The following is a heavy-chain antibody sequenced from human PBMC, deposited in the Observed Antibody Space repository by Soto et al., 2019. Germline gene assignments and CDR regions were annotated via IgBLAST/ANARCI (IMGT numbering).Heavy chain of an antibody. Sequence: PSETLSLTCTVSGVSMHNSHSFWGWIRQPPGKGLEFIGNVYYSGGAHYNPSLKSRVAISVDTANNQVSLKMSSVTAADTAVYYCGRVVEGATRHTDFDSWGQGTLVTVSS. V-gene: IGHV4-39*01. CDR1: GVSMHNSHSF. CDR2: VYYSGGA. J-gene: IGHJ5*01. D-gene: IGHD2-21*01. CDR3: GRVVEGATRHTDFDS.